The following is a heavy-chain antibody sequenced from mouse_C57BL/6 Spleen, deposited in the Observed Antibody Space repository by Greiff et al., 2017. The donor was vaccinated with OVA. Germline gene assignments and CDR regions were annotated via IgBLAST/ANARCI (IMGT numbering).Heavy chain of an antibody. J-gene: IGHJ3*01. CDR1: GFTFSSYA. Sequence: EVKVEESGGGLVKPGGSLKLSCAASGFTFSSYAMSWVRQTPEKRLEWVATISDGGSYTYYPDNVKGRFTISRDNAKNNLYLQMSHLKSEDTAMYYCARDPHYYGSSYDAYWGQGTLVTVSA. CDR2: ISDGGSYT. CDR3: ARDPHYYGSSYDAY. V-gene: IGHV5-4*01. D-gene: IGHD1-1*01.